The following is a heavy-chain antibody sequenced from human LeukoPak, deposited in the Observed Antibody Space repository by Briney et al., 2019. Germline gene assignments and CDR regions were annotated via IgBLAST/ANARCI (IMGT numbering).Heavy chain of an antibody. V-gene: IGHV1-69*05. CDR1: GGTFSSYA. Sequence: SVKVSCKASGGTFSSYAISWARQAPGQGLEWMGRIIPIFGTANYAQKFQGRVAITTDESTSTAYMELSSLRSEDTAVYYCAREYSSSSDTYYFDYWGQGTLVTVSS. D-gene: IGHD6-6*01. CDR2: IIPIFGTA. CDR3: AREYSSSSDTYYFDY. J-gene: IGHJ4*02.